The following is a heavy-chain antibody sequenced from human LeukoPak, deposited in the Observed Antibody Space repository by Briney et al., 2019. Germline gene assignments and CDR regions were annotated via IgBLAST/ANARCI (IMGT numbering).Heavy chain of an antibody. CDR1: GFTFSDYY. V-gene: IGHV3-11*04. Sequence: GGSLRLSCAASGFTFSDYYMSWIRQAPGKGLEWVSYISSSGSTIYYADSVKGRFTISRDNTKNSLYLQMNSLRAEDTAVYYCAGDYAYGVSYPYSDYWGQGTLVTVSS. J-gene: IGHJ4*02. CDR3: AGDYAYGVSYPYSDY. D-gene: IGHD1-26*01. CDR2: ISSSGSTI.